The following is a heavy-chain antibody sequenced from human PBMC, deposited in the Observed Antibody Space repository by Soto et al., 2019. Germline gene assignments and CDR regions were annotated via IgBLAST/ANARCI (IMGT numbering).Heavy chain of an antibody. Sequence: ASVKVSCKACGYTFTSYGISWVRQAPGQGLEWMGWISAYNGNTDYAQKLQGRVTMTTDTSTSTAYMELRSLRSDDTAVYYCARDFDYGDYFDYWGQGTLVTVSS. CDR1: GYTFTSYG. CDR2: ISAYNGNT. V-gene: IGHV1-18*01. J-gene: IGHJ4*02. D-gene: IGHD4-17*01. CDR3: ARDFDYGDYFDY.